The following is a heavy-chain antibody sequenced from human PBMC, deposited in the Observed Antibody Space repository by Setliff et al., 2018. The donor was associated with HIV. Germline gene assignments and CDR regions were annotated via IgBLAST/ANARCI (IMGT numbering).Heavy chain of an antibody. CDR2: MNPNSGNS. CDR1: GYTFTSFD. J-gene: IGHJ3*02. D-gene: IGHD3-10*01. CDR3: TRIRAMVRGVTSYDAFDI. Sequence: ASVMVSCKASGYTFTSFDINWVRQATGQGLEWMGWMNPNSGNSGFAQKFQGRVTVTRNSSISTAYMELSSLRFDDTAVYYCTRIRAMVRGVTSYDAFDIWGQGTKVTVSS. V-gene: IGHV1-8*01.